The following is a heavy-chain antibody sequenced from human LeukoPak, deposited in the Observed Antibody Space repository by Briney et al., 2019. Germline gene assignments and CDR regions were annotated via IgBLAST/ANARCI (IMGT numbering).Heavy chain of an antibody. Sequence: SETLSLTCTVSGGSISNYYWSWIRQPPGKGLEWIGYIYNSGRTNYDPSLKSRVTISVDTSKNQFSLRLSSVTAADTAMYYCARQLDRSPWVDYWGQGTLVTVSS. CDR2: IYNSGRT. J-gene: IGHJ4*02. V-gene: IGHV4-59*08. CDR1: GGSISNYY. D-gene: IGHD1-26*01. CDR3: ARQLDRSPWVDY.